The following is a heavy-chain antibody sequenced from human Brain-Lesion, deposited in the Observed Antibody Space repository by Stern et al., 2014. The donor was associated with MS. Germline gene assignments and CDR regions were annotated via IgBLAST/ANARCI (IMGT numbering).Heavy chain of an antibody. D-gene: IGHD3-16*02. CDR3: AKGVWGSYLNAFDM. CDR1: GFRFSSYA. CDR2: ISGSGGST. V-gene: IGHV3-23*04. J-gene: IGHJ3*02. Sequence: EVPLVESGGGFVQPGGSLRLSCAASGFRFSSYAMSWVRQTPGKGLEWVSGISGSGGSTYYADSVKGRFTISRDKSKNTLFLQMNSLRAEDTAVYYCAKGVWGSYLNAFDMWGQGTMVTVSS.